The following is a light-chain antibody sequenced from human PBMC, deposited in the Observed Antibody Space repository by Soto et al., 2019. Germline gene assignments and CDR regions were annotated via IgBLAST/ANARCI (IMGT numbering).Light chain of an antibody. CDR2: DVS. V-gene: IGLV2-11*01. CDR3: SSYAGNYVHV. CDR1: SSDVGGYNY. Sequence: QSALTQPRSVSGSPGQSVTIPCTGTSSDVGGYNYVSWYQWHAGKGPKLIIYDVSERPSGVPDRFSASKSGNTASLTISGLQAEDEADYYCSSYAGNYVHVFGSGTKVTAL. J-gene: IGLJ1*01.